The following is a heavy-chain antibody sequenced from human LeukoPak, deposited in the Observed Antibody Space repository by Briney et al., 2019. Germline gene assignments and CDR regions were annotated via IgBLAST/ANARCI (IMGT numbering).Heavy chain of an antibody. J-gene: IGHJ4*02. Sequence: SETLSLTCTVSGGSISSYYWSWIRQPPGKGVEWIGYIYYSGSTNYNPSLKSRLTISVDTSKNQFSLKLYSVTAADTAVYYCARVGDTSASYSYLDYWGQGTLVTVSS. CDR2: IYYSGST. CDR1: GGSISSYY. V-gene: IGHV4-59*01. D-gene: IGHD3-22*01. CDR3: ARVGDTSASYSYLDY.